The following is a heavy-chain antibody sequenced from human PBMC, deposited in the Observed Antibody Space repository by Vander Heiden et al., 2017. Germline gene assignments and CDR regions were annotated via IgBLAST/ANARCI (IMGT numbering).Heavy chain of an antibody. J-gene: IGHJ3*02. Sequence: EVQLLESGGGLVQPGGSLGLSCAASGFPFRSYAMSWVRQAQGKGLEWVSAIRYSDGNTYYADSVKGRFTISSDSPKNTLYLQMNSLRAEDTALYYCAKYSGYVSGAFDIWGQGTMVIVSS. CDR1: GFPFRSYA. CDR3: AKYSGYVSGAFDI. V-gene: IGHV3-23*01. CDR2: IRYSDGNT. D-gene: IGHD5-12*01.